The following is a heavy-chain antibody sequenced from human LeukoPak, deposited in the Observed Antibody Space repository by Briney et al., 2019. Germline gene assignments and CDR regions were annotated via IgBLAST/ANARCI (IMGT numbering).Heavy chain of an antibody. CDR2: IYYSGST. CDR1: GGSISSYY. CDR3: ARVRVGSWAEYYFDY. Sequence: SETLSLTCTVSGGSISSYYWSWIRQPPGKGLEWIGYIYYSGSTNYNPSLKSRVTISVDTSKNQFSLKLSSVTAADTAVYYCARVRVGSWAEYYFDYWGQGTLVTASS. D-gene: IGHD6-13*01. V-gene: IGHV4-59*01. J-gene: IGHJ4*02.